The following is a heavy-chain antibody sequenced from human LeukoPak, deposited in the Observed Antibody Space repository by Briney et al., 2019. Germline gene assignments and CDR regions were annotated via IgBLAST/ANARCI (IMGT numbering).Heavy chain of an antibody. J-gene: IGHJ6*03. CDR2: IYHSGST. D-gene: IGHD3-10*01. CDR3: ARGRRGYYGSGSDSYYMDV. CDR1: GYSISIGYY. V-gene: IGHV4-38-2*02. Sequence: SETLSLTCTVSGYSISIGYYWGWIRQPPGKGLEWIGSIYHSGSTYYNPSLKSRVTLSVDKSKNQFSLKLSSVTDADTAVYYCARGRRGYYGSGSDSYYMDVWGKGTTVTVSS.